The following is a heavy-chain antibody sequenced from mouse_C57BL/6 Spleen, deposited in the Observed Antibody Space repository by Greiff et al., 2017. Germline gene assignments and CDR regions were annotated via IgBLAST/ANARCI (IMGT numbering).Heavy chain of an antibody. Sequence: EVQLQQSGPELVKPGASVKISCKASGYTFTDYYMNWVKQSHGKSLEWIGDINPNNGGTSYNQKFKGKATLIVDKSSSTAYMELRSLTSEDSAVYYCAREDGYYDYWGQGTTLTVSS. CDR2: INPNNGGT. CDR1: GYTFTDYY. J-gene: IGHJ2*01. V-gene: IGHV1-26*01. D-gene: IGHD2-3*01. CDR3: AREDGYYDY.